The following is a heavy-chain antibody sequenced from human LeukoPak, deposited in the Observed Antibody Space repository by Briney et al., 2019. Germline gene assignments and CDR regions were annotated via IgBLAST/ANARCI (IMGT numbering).Heavy chain of an antibody. CDR1: GITLSNYG. D-gene: IGHD3-16*01. Sequence: GGSLRLSCAVSGITLSNYGMSWVRQAPGKGLEWVAGISGSGGGTNYADSVKGRFTISRDNSRNTLYLQMNSLRAEDTAVYFCAKVGSYDAFDIWGQGTMVTVSS. CDR3: AKVGSYDAFDI. V-gene: IGHV3-23*01. J-gene: IGHJ3*02. CDR2: ISGSGGGT.